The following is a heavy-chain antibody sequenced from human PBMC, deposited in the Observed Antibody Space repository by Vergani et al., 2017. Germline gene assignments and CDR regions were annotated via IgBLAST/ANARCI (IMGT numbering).Heavy chain of an antibody. CDR2: IIPILGIA. D-gene: IGHD6-13*01. CDR3: ARPRIAAAGRNGAYWFDP. J-gene: IGHJ5*02. V-gene: IGHV1-69*02. Sequence: QVQLVQSGAEVKKPGSSVKVSCKASGGTFSSYTISWVRQAPGQGLEWMGRIIPILGIANYAQKFQGRVTITADKSTSTAYMELSRLRSDDTAVYYCARPRIAAAGRNGAYWFDPWGQGTLVTVSS. CDR1: GGTFSSYT.